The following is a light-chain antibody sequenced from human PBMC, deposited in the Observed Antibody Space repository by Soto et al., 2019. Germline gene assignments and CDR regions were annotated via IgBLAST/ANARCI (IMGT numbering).Light chain of an antibody. CDR3: YSYRGYYTRV. Sequence: QSALTQPASVSGSPGQSITISCTGTSSDVGGYNFVSWYQQHPGRAPKLLIYEVSRRPSGVSNRVSGSKSGDTASLTISGLQAEDEADYYCYSYRGYYTRVFGTGTKVTV. CDR2: EVS. CDR1: SSDVGGYNF. V-gene: IGLV2-14*01. J-gene: IGLJ1*01.